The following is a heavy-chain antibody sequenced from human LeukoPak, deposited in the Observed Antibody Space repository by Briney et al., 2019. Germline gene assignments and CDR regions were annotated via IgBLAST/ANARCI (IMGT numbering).Heavy chain of an antibody. CDR2: ISGSGGST. V-gene: IGHV3-23*01. Sequence: SGGSLRLSCSVSGFMFDGYWMSRVRQAPGKGLEWVSAISGSGGSTYYADSVKGRFTISRDNSKNTLYLQMNSLRAEDTAVYYCATVGGYCSSTSCRTIRYYFDYWGQGTLVTVSS. CDR3: ATVGGYCSSTSCRTIRYYFDY. D-gene: IGHD2-2*03. CDR1: GFMFDGYW. J-gene: IGHJ4*02.